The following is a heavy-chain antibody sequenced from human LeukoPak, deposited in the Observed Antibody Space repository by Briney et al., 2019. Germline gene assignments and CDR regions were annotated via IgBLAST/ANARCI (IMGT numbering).Heavy chain of an antibody. CDR2: FGTRSTSV. J-gene: IGHJ4*02. D-gene: IGHD3-22*01. V-gene: IGHV3-21*01. CDR1: GFTFSGYS. Sequence: GGSLRLSCTASGFTFSGYSMNWISQAPGKGLEWVSSFGTRSTSVYHAGSVKGRFAISRDNAKNSLYLQMNSLRAEDTALYYCAREVSEGFDFWGQGTLVTVSS. CDR3: AREVSEGFDF.